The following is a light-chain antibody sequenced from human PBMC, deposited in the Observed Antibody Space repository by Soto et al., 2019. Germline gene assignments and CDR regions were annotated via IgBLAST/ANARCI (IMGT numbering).Light chain of an antibody. CDR3: QLRTSWPKWA. J-gene: IGKJ1*01. CDR2: DAS. V-gene: IGKV3-11*01. Sequence: EIVLTQSPATLSLSPGERATLSCRASQSISSYLAWYQQRPGQAPRLLIYDASNRATGIPARFSGSGSGTDFTLTISSLEPEDFAGYYCQLRTSWPKWAFGQGTKVEIK. CDR1: QSISSY.